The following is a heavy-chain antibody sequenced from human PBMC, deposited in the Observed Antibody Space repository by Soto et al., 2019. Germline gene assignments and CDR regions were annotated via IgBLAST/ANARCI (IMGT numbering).Heavy chain of an antibody. Sequence: QVQLQESGPGLVKPSETLSLTCTVSGGSISSYYWSWTRQPPGKGLEWIGYIYYSGSTNYNPSLKRRVTIAVDTSKNQFSLKLSSVTAADTAVYYCARAVFKPFPDWYFDLWGRGTLVTVSS. CDR1: GGSISSYY. J-gene: IGHJ2*01. CDR3: ARAVFKPFPDWYFDL. CDR2: IYYSGST. D-gene: IGHD2-8*01. V-gene: IGHV4-59*01.